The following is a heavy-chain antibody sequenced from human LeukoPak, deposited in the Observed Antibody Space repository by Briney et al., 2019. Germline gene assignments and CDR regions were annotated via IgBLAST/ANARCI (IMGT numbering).Heavy chain of an antibody. CDR3: ARSPLSINLLLDYYYYYYMDV. J-gene: IGHJ6*03. V-gene: IGHV7-4-1*02. D-gene: IGHD2-15*01. CDR2: INTNTGNP. CDR1: GYTFTSYA. Sequence: GASVKVSCKASGYTFTSYAMNWVRQAPGQGLEWMGWINTNTGNPTYAQGFTGRFVLSLDTSVSTAYLQISSLKAEDTAVYYCARSPLSINLLLDYYYYYYMDVWGKGTTVTVSS.